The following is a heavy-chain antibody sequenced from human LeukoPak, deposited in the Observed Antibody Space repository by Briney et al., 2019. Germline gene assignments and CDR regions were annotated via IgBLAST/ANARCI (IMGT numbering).Heavy chain of an antibody. V-gene: IGHV4-59*01. CDR2: IYYSGST. J-gene: IGHJ4*02. CDR1: GGSISSYY. CDR3: ARVGPGGNSNY. D-gene: IGHD4-23*01. Sequence: KPSETPSLTCTVSGGSISSYYWSWIRQPPGKGLEWIGYIYYSGSTNYNPSLKSRVTISVDTSKNQFSLKLSSVTAADTAVYYCARVGPGGNSNYWGQGTLVTVSS.